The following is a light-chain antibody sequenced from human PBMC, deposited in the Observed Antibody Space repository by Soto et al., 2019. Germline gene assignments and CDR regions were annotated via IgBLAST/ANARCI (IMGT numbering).Light chain of an antibody. J-gene: IGKJ1*01. CDR2: WAS. V-gene: IGKV4-1*01. CDR3: QQYYNSPLT. CDR1: QNVLYSSNNKNY. Sequence: DIVMTQSPDSLAVSLGERATINCKSSQNVLYSSNNKNYLAWYQQKPGQPPKLLIFWASTRDSGVPDRFSGSGSGTDITLTISSLQAEDVAVYYCQQYYNSPLTFGQGTKVEIK.